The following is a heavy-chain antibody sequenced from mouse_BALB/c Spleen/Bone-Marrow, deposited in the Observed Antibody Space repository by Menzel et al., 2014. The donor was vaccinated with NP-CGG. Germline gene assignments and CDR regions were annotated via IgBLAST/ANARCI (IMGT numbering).Heavy chain of an antibody. CDR2: IYPGSGNT. D-gene: IGHD2-1*01. CDR3: TRWNGHYEGFAY. J-gene: IGHJ3*01. Sequence: LMESGSELVRPGASVKLSCRASGYTFTTYWIHWVKQRHGQGLEWIGNIYPGSGNTNYGEKFKTKGTLTVDTSSSTAYMHLSSLTSEDSAVYYGTRWNGHYEGFAYWGQGTLVTVSA. CDR1: GYTFTTYW. V-gene: IGHV1S22*01.